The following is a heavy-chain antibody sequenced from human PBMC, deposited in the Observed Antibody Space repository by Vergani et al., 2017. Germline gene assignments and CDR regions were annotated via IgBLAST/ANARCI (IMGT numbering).Heavy chain of an antibody. V-gene: IGHV4-34*01. D-gene: IGHD3-10*01. CDR2: IYHSGST. CDR3: ASGYYGSGSYMPY. Sequence: QVQLQQWGAGLLKPSETLSLTCAVYGGSFSGYYWSWIRQPPGKGLEWIGEIYHSGSTNYNPSLKSRVTISVDKSKNQFSLKLSSVTAADTAVYYCASGYYGSGSYMPYWGQGTLVTVSS. J-gene: IGHJ4*02. CDR1: GGSFSGYY.